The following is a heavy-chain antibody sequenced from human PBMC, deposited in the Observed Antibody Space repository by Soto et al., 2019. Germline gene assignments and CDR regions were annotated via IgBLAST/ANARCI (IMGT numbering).Heavy chain of an antibody. J-gene: IGHJ5*02. CDR2: LHSDGST. Sequence: EVQLVESGGGLVQPGGSLRLSCAASGFTVSSNYMSWVRQAPGKGLEWVSVLHSDGSTDYADSVKGRFTISRDTSKNTLDLQRNSLRVEDTALYYCARVGDIVLVAGGRWGWFDPWGQGTLVAVSS. D-gene: IGHD2-2*01. V-gene: IGHV3-66*01. CDR3: ARVGDIVLVAGGRWGWFDP. CDR1: GFTVSSNY.